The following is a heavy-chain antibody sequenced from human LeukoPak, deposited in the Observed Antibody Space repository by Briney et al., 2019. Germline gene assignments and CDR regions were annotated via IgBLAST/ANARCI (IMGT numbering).Heavy chain of an antibody. CDR3: ARGPHYDHSLVYYYMDV. Sequence: ASVKVSCKASGYIFTKYGFTWVRQAPGQGLEWMGWISAYNGNTNYAQKLQGRVTMTTDTSTSTAYMELRSLRSDDTAVYYCARGPHYDHSLVYYYMDVWGKGTTVTVSS. J-gene: IGHJ6*03. CDR2: ISAYNGNT. D-gene: IGHD4-11*01. CDR1: GYIFTKYG. V-gene: IGHV1-18*01.